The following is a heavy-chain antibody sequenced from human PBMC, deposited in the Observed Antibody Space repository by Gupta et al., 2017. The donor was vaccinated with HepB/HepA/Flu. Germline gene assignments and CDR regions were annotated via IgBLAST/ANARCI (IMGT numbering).Heavy chain of an antibody. CDR2: INPNSGDT. CDR3: TRGYSYASPLFDL. D-gene: IGHD5-12*01. Sequence: QVQLVQSGAEVKKPGASVKVSCKASGYSWSTYYTHWVRQAPGQGLEWMGWINPNSGDTKFAQKFQGLVIMTRDTSVRTVYMELSRLTSDDTAVYYCTRGYSYASPLFDLWGQGTLVTVSS. CDR1: GYSWSTYY. J-gene: IGHJ5*02. V-gene: IGHV1-2*04.